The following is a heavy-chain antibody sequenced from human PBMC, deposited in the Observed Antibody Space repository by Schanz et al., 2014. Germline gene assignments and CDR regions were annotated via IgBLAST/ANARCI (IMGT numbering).Heavy chain of an antibody. D-gene: IGHD2-8*01. CDR2: LNPSGGSA. V-gene: IGHV1-46*01. CDR3: ARENGGTFAPFDY. Sequence: QVQLVQSGPEVKKPGASVKVSCKASGYTFTSYHVHWVRQAPGQGLEWMGILNPSGGSATYAQKFQGRVTMTTDTSTSTAYMELRSLRSDDTAVYYCARENGGTFAPFDYWGLGALVTVSS. J-gene: IGHJ4*02. CDR1: GYTFTSYH.